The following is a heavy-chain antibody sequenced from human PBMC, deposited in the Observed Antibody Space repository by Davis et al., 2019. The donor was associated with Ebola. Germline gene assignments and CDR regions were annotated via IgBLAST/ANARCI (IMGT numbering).Heavy chain of an antibody. V-gene: IGHV3-23*01. D-gene: IGHD4-17*01. J-gene: IGHJ4*02. CDR2: LTGSGYTT. CDR1: GFPFSSYA. Sequence: GESLKIPCAASGFPFSSYAMSWVRPAPGEGLEWVSTLTGSGYTTDYADSVKGRFTISRDNFKDTMYLQMNSLRAEETAVYYCAKGLEEDSGDPEVALNYWGQGTLVTVSS. CDR3: AKGLEEDSGDPEVALNY.